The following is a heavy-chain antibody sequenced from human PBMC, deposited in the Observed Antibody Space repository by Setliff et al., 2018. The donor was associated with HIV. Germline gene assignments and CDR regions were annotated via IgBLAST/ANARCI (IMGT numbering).Heavy chain of an antibody. CDR3: ARDGIYDYSNYVDAFDI. CDR1: GGSISSGGYY. Sequence: SETLSLTCTVSGGSISSGGYYWSWIRQHPGKGLEYIGYIYCSGSTYYNPSLKSRVTISVDTSKNQFSLRLNSVTAADTAVYYCARDGIYDYSNYVDAFDIWGQGTMVTVSS. J-gene: IGHJ3*02. D-gene: IGHD4-4*01. V-gene: IGHV4-31*03. CDR2: IYCSGST.